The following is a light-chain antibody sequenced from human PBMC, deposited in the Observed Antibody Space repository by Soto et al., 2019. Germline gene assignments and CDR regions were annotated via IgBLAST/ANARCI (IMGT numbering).Light chain of an antibody. CDR2: DVS. Sequence: QSVLTQPASVSGSPGQSITISCTGTSSDVGGYNYVSWYQQHPGKARKLMIYDVSNRPSGVSNRFSGSNSGNTASLTISGLQAEDEADYYCISYTSRSTPLVFGTGTKLTVL. J-gene: IGLJ1*01. V-gene: IGLV2-14*01. CDR3: ISYTSRSTPLV. CDR1: SSDVGGYNY.